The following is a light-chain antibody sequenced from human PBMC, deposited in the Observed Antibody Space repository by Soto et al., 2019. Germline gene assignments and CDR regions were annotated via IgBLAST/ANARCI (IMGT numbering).Light chain of an antibody. CDR2: DAS. J-gene: IGKJ4*01. Sequence: EIVLTQSPATLSLSPGERATLSCRASQSVSSYLVWYQQKPGQAPRLLIYDASNRATGIPARFSGSGSGTDSTLTISSLEPEDFAISYCQQHSNWPPLTFGGGTKVEIK. V-gene: IGKV3-11*01. CDR3: QQHSNWPPLT. CDR1: QSVSSY.